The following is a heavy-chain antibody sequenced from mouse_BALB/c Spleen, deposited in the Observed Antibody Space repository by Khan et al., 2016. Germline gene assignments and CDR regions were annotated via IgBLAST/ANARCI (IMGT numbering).Heavy chain of an antibody. CDR1: GYTFTDYA. CDR3: TISTTRAMNY. CDR2: ISTYNGNT. Sequence: QIQLVQSGPEVVRPGVSVKISCKGPGYTFTDYAMHWVKQSHAKSLEWIGVISTYNGNTNYNQKFKGKATMTVDKSSSTAYMELARLTSEDSTIYYCTISTTRAMNYWGQGPSVTVSS. V-gene: IGHV1S137*01. D-gene: IGHD1-2*01. J-gene: IGHJ4*01.